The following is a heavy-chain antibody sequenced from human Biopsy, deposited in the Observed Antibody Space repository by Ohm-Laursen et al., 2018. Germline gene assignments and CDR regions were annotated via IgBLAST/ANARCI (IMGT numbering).Heavy chain of an antibody. CDR1: GRSISNEY. CDR2: IYYSGST. CDR3: ARATNSTGWPYYYFYGMDV. D-gene: IGHD2/OR15-2a*01. J-gene: IGHJ6*02. V-gene: IGHV4-59*01. Sequence: SQTLSLTCTVFGRSISNEYWSWIPQTPGKGLEGIGYIYYSGSTNYNPSLKSRVTISVDTSKNQFSLRLNSVTAADTAVYYCARATNSTGWPYYYFYGMDVWGQGTTVTVSS.